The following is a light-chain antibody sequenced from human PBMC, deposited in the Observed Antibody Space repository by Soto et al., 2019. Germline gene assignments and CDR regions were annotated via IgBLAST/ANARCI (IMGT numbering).Light chain of an antibody. CDR1: EDLSNY. J-gene: IGKJ1*01. CDR2: AAS. Sequence: DIQMTQSPSSLSASVGDRVTITCRASEDLSNYLAWWQRKPGKLPKILIYAASSLRSGVPSRFSGSGSGTDFTLTISSLQPEDVATYYCQKYNGEFGQGTKVDIK. CDR3: QKYNGE. V-gene: IGKV1-27*01.